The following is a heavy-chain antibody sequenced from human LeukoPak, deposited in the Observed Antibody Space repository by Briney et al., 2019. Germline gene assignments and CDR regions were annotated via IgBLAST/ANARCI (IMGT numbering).Heavy chain of an antibody. Sequence: GGSLRLSCTASGFTFGDYAMSWFRQAPGKGLEWVGFIRSKAYGGTTEYAASVKGRFTISRDDSKSIAYLQMNSLKTEDTAVYYCTRERAKYNWNASPSYWGQGTLVTVSS. D-gene: IGHD1-20*01. CDR1: GFTFGDYA. J-gene: IGHJ4*02. V-gene: IGHV3-49*03. CDR3: TRERAKYNWNASPSY. CDR2: IRSKAYGGTT.